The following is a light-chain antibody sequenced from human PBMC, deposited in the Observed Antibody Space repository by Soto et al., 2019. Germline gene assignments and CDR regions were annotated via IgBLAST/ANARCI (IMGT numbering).Light chain of an antibody. V-gene: IGKV1-39*01. CDR1: QRISTY. J-gene: IGKJ4*01. Sequence: DLQMTQSPSSLSASVGDRITVTCRASQRISTYLNWYQQKPGKAPKLLIYAASSLQSGVPSRFSGSGSGTDFTLTISSLQPEDFATYYCQQSYSMPLNFGGGTKVEIK. CDR2: AAS. CDR3: QQSYSMPLN.